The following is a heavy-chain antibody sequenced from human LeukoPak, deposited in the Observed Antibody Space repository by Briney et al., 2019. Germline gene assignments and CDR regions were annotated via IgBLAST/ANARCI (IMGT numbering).Heavy chain of an antibody. D-gene: IGHD1-26*01. CDR3: ARDGSSVPHTVGAFDI. CDR1: GFTFSSYS. CDR2: ISSSSSYI. Sequence: GGSLRLSCAASGFTFSSYSMNWVRQAPGKGLEWVSSISSSSSYIYYADSVKGRFTITRDNAKNSLYLQMNSLRAEDTAVYYCARDGSSVPHTVGAFDIWGQGTMVTVSS. V-gene: IGHV3-21*01. J-gene: IGHJ3*02.